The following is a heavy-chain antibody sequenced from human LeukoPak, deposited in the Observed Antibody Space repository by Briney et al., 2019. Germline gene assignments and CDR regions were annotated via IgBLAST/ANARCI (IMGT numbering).Heavy chain of an antibody. J-gene: IGHJ4*02. CDR1: GFTFSSYW. CDR2: ISGDGSTT. CDR3: AAWYYYDSSGYYSLGDY. Sequence: GGSLRLSCAASGFTFSSYWMHWVRQAPGMGLVWVSRISGDGSTTSYADSVKGRFTISRDNAKNTLYLQMNSLRAEDTAVYYCAAWYYYDSSGYYSLGDYWGQGTLVTVSS. D-gene: IGHD3-22*01. V-gene: IGHV3-74*01.